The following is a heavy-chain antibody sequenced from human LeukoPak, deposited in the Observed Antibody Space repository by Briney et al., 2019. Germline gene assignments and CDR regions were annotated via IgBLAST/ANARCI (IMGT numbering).Heavy chain of an antibody. CDR1: GGSFSGCY. Sequence: PSETLSLTCAVYGGSFSGCYWSWIRQPPGKGLEWIGEINHSGSTNYNPSLKSRVTISVDTSKNQFSLKLSSVTAADTAVYYCARVLWDSSGYKDYWGQGTLVTVSS. V-gene: IGHV4-34*01. CDR2: INHSGST. CDR3: ARVLWDSSGYKDY. D-gene: IGHD3-22*01. J-gene: IGHJ4*02.